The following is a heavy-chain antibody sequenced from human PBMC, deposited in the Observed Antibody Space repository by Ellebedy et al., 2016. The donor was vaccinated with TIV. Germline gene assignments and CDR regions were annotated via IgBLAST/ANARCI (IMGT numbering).Heavy chain of an antibody. CDR3: VRTARIADY. Sequence: GESLKISCAASGFTFSNAWMNWVRQAPGKGLEWVGRIKSKTDGGTTDYAAPVKGRFTISRDDSKNTLYLQMNSLRAEDTAVYYCVRTARIADYWGQGTLVNGSS. D-gene: IGHD2-21*02. CDR1: GFTFSNAW. J-gene: IGHJ4*02. V-gene: IGHV3-15*07. CDR2: IKSKTDGGTT.